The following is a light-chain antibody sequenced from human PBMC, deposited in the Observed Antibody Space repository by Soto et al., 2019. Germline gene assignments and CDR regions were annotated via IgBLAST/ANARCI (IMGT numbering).Light chain of an antibody. CDR1: QAISSW. J-gene: IGKJ1*01. V-gene: IGKV1-12*01. Sequence: DIPMTQSPSSVSASVGDRVIINCRASQAISSWLAWYQQKPGRAPKLLIHSASNLESGVPSRFRGSGSGTDFTLTITSLELEDLGTYYCQQAISLPWTFGQGTKVEI. CDR3: QQAISLPWT. CDR2: SAS.